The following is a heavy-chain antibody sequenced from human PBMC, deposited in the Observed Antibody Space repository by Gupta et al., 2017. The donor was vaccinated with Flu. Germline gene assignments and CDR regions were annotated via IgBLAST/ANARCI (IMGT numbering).Heavy chain of an antibody. CDR3: ARAWGGDYWYFDL. Sequence: QLVGSGGGLVQPGGSLRLSCAASGFTFSSYSMNWVRQAPGKGLEWVSSISSSSSYIYYADSVKGRFTISRDNAKNSLYLQMNSLRAEDTAVYYCARAWGGDYWYFDLWGRGTLVTVSS. J-gene: IGHJ2*01. CDR1: GFTFSSYS. D-gene: IGHD2-21*01. CDR2: ISSSSSYI. V-gene: IGHV3-21*01.